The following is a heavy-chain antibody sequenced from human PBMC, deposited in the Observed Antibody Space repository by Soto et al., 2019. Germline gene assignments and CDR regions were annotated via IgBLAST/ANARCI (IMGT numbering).Heavy chain of an antibody. D-gene: IGHD2-21*02. CDR3: VVCGGHCYSRYNNYYYYYGMDV. V-gene: IGHV1-69*02. CDR1: GGTFSSYT. Sequence: GASVKVSCKASGGTFSSYTISWVRQAPGQGLEWMGRIIPILGIANYAQKFQGRVTITADESTSTAYMELSGLRSEDTAVYYCVVCGGHCYSRYNNYYYYYGMDVWGQGTTVTVSS. J-gene: IGHJ6*02. CDR2: IIPILGIA.